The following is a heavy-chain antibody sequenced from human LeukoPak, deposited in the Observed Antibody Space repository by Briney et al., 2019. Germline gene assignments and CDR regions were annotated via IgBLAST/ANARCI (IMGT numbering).Heavy chain of an antibody. CDR3: ARVVGATHNFDY. CDR2: ISSSSSYI. J-gene: IGHJ4*02. D-gene: IGHD1-26*01. V-gene: IGHV3-21*01. CDR1: GFTFSSYS. Sequence: GSLRLSCAASGFTFSSYSMNWVRQAPGKGLEWVSSISSSSSYIYYADSVKGRFTISRDNAKNSLYLQMNSLRAEDTAVYYCARVVGATHNFDYWGQGTLVTVSS.